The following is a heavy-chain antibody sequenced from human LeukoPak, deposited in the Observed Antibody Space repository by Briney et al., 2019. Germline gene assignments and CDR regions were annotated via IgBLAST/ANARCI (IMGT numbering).Heavy chain of an antibody. CDR1: GFTFSSYG. CDR3: ARDARVVLDY. Sequence: GGSLRLSCAASGFTFSSYGMHWVRQAPGKGLEWVAVISYDGSNKYYADSVKGRFTISRDNAKKSLYLQMNSLRAEDTAVYYCARDARVVLDYWGQGTLVTVSS. CDR2: ISYDGSNK. V-gene: IGHV3-30*03. D-gene: IGHD2/OR15-2a*01. J-gene: IGHJ4*02.